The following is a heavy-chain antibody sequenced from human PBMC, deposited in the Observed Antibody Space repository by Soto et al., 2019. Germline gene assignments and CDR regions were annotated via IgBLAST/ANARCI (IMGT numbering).Heavy chain of an antibody. D-gene: IGHD4-17*01. V-gene: IGHV4-59*08. CDR1: GGSISSYY. CDR2: IYYSGNT. J-gene: IGHJ4*02. Sequence: SETLSLTCTVSGGSISSYYWSWIRQPPGKGLEWIGYIYYSGNTHYNPSLKSRVTISVDTSKNQFSLKLSSVTAADTAVYYCARLGDYGVAYWGQGTLVTVS. CDR3: ARLGDYGVAY.